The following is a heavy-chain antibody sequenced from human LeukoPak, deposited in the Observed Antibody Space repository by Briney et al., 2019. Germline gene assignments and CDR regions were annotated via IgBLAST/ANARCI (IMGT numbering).Heavy chain of an antibody. V-gene: IGHV3-53*01. CDR2: IYSGGST. D-gene: IGHD3-22*01. Sequence: AGGSLRLSCAASGFTVSSNYMSWVRQAPGKGLEWVSVIYSGGSTYYADSVKGRFTISRDNSKNTLYLQMNSLRAEDTAVYYCARDATMIVVVRYFDYWGQGTLVTVSS. J-gene: IGHJ4*02. CDR3: ARDATMIVVVRYFDY. CDR1: GFTVSSNY.